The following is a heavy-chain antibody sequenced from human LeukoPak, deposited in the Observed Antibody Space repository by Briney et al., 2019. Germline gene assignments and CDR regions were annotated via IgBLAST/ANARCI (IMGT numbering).Heavy chain of an antibody. J-gene: IGHJ5*02. D-gene: IGHD6-13*01. CDR3: ARRPIAAGNNWFDP. CDR2: IYYTGTT. CDR1: GGSISSAAYY. Sequence: SETLSLTCTVSGGSISSAAYYWGWVRQPPGKGLDWIGSIYYTGTTYYSPSLQTRATLSFDTSKNQFSLKLTSVTAADTAVYFCARRPIAAGNNWFDPWGQGTLVTVS. V-gene: IGHV4-39*01.